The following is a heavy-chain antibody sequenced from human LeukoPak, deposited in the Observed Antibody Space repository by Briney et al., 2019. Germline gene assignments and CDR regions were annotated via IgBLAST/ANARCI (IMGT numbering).Heavy chain of an antibody. D-gene: IGHD6-13*01. Sequence: PSETLSLTCAVYGGSFSGYYWSWIRQPPGKGLEWTGEINHSGSTNYNPSLKSRVTISVDASKNQFSLKLSSVTAADTAVYYCARGGKPGYSSSWYWFDPWGQGTLVTVSS. V-gene: IGHV4-34*01. CDR3: ARGGKPGYSSSWYWFDP. CDR1: GGSFSGYY. J-gene: IGHJ5*02. CDR2: INHSGST.